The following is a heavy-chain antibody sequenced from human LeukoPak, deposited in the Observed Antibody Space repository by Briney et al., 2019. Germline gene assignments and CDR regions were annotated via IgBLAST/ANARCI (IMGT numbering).Heavy chain of an antibody. J-gene: IGHJ2*01. Sequence: GGSLRLSCAASGFTFSNYALAWVRQAPGKGLEWVSTISAGPGDTYYADSVKGRFTISRDNSKNTLFLQMNGLRAEDTALYYCVRRGTNLYFDFWGRGTLVTVSS. V-gene: IGHV3-23*01. D-gene: IGHD1-14*01. CDR1: GFTFSNYA. CDR3: VRRGTNLYFDF. CDR2: ISAGPGDT.